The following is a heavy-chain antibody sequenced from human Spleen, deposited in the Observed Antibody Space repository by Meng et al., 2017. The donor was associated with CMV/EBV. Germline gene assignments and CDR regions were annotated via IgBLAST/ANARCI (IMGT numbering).Heavy chain of an antibody. J-gene: IGHJ4*02. CDR2: ISYSGNT. D-gene: IGHD3-3*01. CDR3: ARAHRIFGVVIDY. Sequence: SETLSLTCTVSGGSINSNNYYWGWIRQPPGKGLEWIGSISYSGNTYNNPSLKSRVTISLDTSKNQFSLKLSSVTAADTAVYYCARAHRIFGVVIDYWGQGTLVTVSS. CDR1: GGSINSNNYY. V-gene: IGHV4-39*01.